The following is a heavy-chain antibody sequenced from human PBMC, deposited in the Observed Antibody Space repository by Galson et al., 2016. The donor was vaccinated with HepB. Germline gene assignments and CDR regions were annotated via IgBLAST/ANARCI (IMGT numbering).Heavy chain of an antibody. Sequence: SLRLSCAASGFTFRDYGMTWVRQAPGKGLEWVSRIDNDGSITNYADSVRGRFTISRDNAKNMLYLQMSSLRAEDTAVYYCVSGTFGCWGQGILVTVSS. CDR2: IDNDGSIT. CDR3: VSGTFGC. J-gene: IGHJ4*02. CDR1: GFTFRDYG. V-gene: IGHV3-74*01. D-gene: IGHD3-3*01.